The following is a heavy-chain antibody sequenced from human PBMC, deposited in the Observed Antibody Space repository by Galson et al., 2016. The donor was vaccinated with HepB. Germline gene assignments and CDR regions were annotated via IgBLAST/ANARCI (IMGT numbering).Heavy chain of an antibody. V-gene: IGHV4/OR15-8*01. J-gene: IGHJ4*02. CDR2: IYQTGTA. D-gene: IGHD1-26*01. CDR3: TRGTLGTTASMAFDY. Sequence: ETLSLTCVVSGASFADNSWWSWVRQSPGTGLEWIGEIYQTGTAHYNPSFTSRATISVDKSKNQISLRLNSVTASDTAVYYCTRGTLGTTASMAFDYWGQGTLVSVSS. CDR1: GASFADNSW.